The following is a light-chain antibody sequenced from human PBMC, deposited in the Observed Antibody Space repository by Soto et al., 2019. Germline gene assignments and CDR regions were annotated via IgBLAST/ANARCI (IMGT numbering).Light chain of an antibody. V-gene: IGKV1-27*01. CDR3: QQFDDSVT. Sequence: GDRVTIACRASQDINNYLAWYQQKPGKVPKLLIYSASTLESGVPSRFSGSGSGTDFTLTISRLEPEDSAVYYCQQFDDSVTFGQGTRLEIK. CDR2: SAS. J-gene: IGKJ5*01. CDR1: QDINNY.